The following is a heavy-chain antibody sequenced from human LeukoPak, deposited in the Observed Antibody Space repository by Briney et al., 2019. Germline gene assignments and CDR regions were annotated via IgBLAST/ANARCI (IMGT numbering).Heavy chain of an antibody. CDR2: ISGSGGST. J-gene: IGHJ4*02. CDR1: GFTFSSYA. CDR3: ARDLRESWAFFDS. Sequence: GGSLRLSCAASGFTFSSYAMSWVRQDPGKGLEWVSAISGSGGSTYYADSVKGGFTISRDNSKNKVYRQMKRVRAEATAMYYCARDLRESWAFFDSWGQGTLVTVSS. D-gene: IGHD3-16*01. V-gene: IGHV3-23*01.